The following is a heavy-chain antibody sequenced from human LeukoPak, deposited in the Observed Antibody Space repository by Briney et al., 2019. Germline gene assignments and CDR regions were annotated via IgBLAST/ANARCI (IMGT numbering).Heavy chain of an antibody. D-gene: IGHD3-10*01. V-gene: IGHV3-7*03. CDR1: GFIFSDYW. J-gene: IGHJ4*02. CDR3: AKGTVLLWFGELLSADY. CDR2: IKQYGSEK. Sequence: TGGSLRLSCAASGFIFSDYWMSWVRQAPGKGLEWVANIKQYGSEKYYVDSVKGRFTISRDNSKNTLYLQMNSLRAEDTAVYYCAKGTVLLWFGELLSADYWGQGTLVTVSS.